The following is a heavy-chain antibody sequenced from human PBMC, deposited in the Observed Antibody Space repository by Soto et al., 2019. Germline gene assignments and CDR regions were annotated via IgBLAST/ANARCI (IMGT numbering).Heavy chain of an antibody. CDR2: IYYSGST. D-gene: IGHD3-10*01. J-gene: IGHJ6*02. CDR3: ARDTNPKYYYGSKLKRDYYGMDV. V-gene: IGHV4-59*12. CDR1: GGSISSYY. Sequence: SETLSLTCTVSGGSISSYYWSWIRQPPGKGLEWIGYIYYSGSTYYNPSLKSRVTMSVDTSKNQFSLKLSSVTAADTAVYYCARDTNPKYYYGSKLKRDYYGMDVWGQGTTVTVSS.